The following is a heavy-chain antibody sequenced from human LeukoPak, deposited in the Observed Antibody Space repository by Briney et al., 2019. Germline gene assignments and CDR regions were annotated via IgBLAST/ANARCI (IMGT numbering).Heavy chain of an antibody. CDR3: ATPPHDYGDYYFDY. Sequence: GGSLRLSCAASGFTFSSYEMNWVRQAPGKGLEWVSYISSSGSTIYYADSVKGRFTISRDNAKNTLYLQMNSLRVEDTAVYYCATPPHDYGDYYFDYWGQGTLVTVSS. CDR2: ISSSGSTI. J-gene: IGHJ4*02. V-gene: IGHV3-48*03. D-gene: IGHD4-17*01. CDR1: GFTFSSYE.